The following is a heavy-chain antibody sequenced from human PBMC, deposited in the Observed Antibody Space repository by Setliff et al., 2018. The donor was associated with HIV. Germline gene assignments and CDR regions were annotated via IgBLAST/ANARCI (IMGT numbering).Heavy chain of an antibody. CDR2: IYTSGST. D-gene: IGHD2-21*02. CDR1: GGSISSYY. J-gene: IGHJ4*02. Sequence: SETLSLTCTVSGGSISSYYWSWIRQPPGKGLEWIGYIYTSGSTNYNPSFESRVTISLDTSKNQFSLKLTSVTAADTAVYYCARLSGDYYYFDYWGQGTLVTVS. CDR3: ARLSGDYYYFDY. V-gene: IGHV4-4*09.